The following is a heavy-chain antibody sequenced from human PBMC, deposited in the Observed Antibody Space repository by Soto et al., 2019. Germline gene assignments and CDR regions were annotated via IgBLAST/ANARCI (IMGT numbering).Heavy chain of an antibody. CDR2: ISWNSGSI. CDR1: GFTFSNYA. Sequence: GGSLRLSCAASGFTFSNYAMHWVRQAPGKGLEWVSGISWNSGSIGYADSVKGRFTISRDNAKNSLYLQMNSLRAEDTALYYSEKAALTMVPEYYLDYWGQGTLVTVSS. D-gene: IGHD3-10*01. V-gene: IGHV3-9*01. J-gene: IGHJ4*02. CDR3: EKAALTMVPEYYLDY.